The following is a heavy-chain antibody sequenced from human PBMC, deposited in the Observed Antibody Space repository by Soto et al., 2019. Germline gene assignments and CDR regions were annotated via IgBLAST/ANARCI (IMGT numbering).Heavy chain of an antibody. D-gene: IGHD6-13*01. J-gene: IGHJ4*01. CDR2: IYSAGST. Sequence: GGSLRLSCAVSGLTVSRTQMSWVRQAPGKGLQWVSVIYSAGSTYYANAVKGRFTISRGISENKIFLELNGLTVDNTAVYYCARAREKEHSRSTFFDCWGRGAVVTVSS. V-gene: IGHV3-53*01. CDR3: ARAREKEHSRSTFFDC. CDR1: GLTVSRTQ.